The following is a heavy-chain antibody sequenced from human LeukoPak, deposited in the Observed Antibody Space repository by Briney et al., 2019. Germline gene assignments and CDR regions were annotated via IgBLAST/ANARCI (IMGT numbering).Heavy chain of an antibody. CDR1: GGSISSGGYY. V-gene: IGHV4-31*03. CDR3: ARAHYDILTGYPLDY. CDR2: IHYSGST. J-gene: IGHJ4*02. D-gene: IGHD3-9*01. Sequence: TXSGGSISSGGYYWDWIRQHPGTGLEWIGYIHYSGSTYYNPSLKSRVTISIDTSKNQFSLKLTSVTAADTAVYYCARAHYDILTGYPLDYWGQGTLVTVSS.